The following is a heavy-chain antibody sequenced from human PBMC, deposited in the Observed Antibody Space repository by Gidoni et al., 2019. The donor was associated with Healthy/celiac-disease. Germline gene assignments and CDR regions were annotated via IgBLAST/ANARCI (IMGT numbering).Heavy chain of an antibody. CDR3: ARDLDYYGSGSFLDGGLDY. V-gene: IGHV3-30-3*01. J-gene: IGHJ4*02. CDR1: GFTFSSYA. D-gene: IGHD3-10*01. CDR2: ISYDGSNK. Sequence: QVQLVESGGGVVQPGRSLRLSCAASGFTFSSYAMHWVRQAPGKGLEWVAVISYDGSNKYYADSVKGRFTISRDNSKNTLYLQMNSLRAEDTAVYYCARDLDYYGSGSFLDGGLDYWGQGTLVTVSS.